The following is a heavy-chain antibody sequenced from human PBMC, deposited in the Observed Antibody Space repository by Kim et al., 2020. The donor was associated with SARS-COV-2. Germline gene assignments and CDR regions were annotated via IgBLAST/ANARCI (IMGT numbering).Heavy chain of an antibody. V-gene: IGHV4-39*01. D-gene: IGHD3-22*01. CDR3: ARLSYYYDSSGYYFSY. J-gene: IGHJ4*02. Sequence: SLKSRFTISVDTSKNQFSLKLSSVTAADTAVYYCARLSYYYDSSGYYFSYWGQGTLVTVSS.